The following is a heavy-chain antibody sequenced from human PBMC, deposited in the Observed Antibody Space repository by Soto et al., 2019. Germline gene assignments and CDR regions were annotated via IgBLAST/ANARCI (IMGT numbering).Heavy chain of an antibody. CDR1: GGTFSSYA. J-gene: IGHJ3*02. D-gene: IGHD3-22*01. CDR2: IIPIFGTA. CDR3: AVSSYYYDSSGPDDAFDI. Sequence: GASVKVSCKASGGTFSSYAISWVRQAPGQGLEWMGGIIPIFGTANYAQKFQGRVTITADESTSTAYMELSSLRSEDTAVYYCAVSSYYYDSSGPDDAFDISGQGTMVTVSS. V-gene: IGHV1-69*13.